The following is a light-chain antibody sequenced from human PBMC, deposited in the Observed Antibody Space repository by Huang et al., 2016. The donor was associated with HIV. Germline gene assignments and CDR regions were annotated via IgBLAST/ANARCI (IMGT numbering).Light chain of an antibody. CDR3: MQGTHLWT. CDR1: QSLVHSDVKTY. V-gene: IGKV2-30*02. CDR2: KIS. J-gene: IGKJ1*01. Sequence: VALTQSPLSLPVTLGQPASISCRSNQSLVHSDVKTYLNWFLQRAGQSPRRLIYKISERDSGVPDRVSGSVSGTDFTLKISRVEAEDVGVYYCMQGTHLWTFGQGTKMEIK.